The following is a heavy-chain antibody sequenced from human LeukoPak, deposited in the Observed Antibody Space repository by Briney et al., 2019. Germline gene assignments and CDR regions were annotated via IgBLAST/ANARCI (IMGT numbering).Heavy chain of an antibody. D-gene: IGHD3-10*01. J-gene: IGHJ6*04. CDR2: IYHSGST. V-gene: IGHV4-4*02. CDR1: GGSISSSNW. Sequence: ASETLSLTCAVSGGSISSSNWWSWVRRPPGKGLEWIGEIYHSGSTNYNPSLKSRVTISVDKSKNQFSLKLSSVTAADTAVYYCARAYGSEEDYYYGMDVWGKGTTVTISS. CDR3: ARAYGSEEDYYYGMDV.